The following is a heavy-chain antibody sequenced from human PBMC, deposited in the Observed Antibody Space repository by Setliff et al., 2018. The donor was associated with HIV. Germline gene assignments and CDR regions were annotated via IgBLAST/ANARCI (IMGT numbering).Heavy chain of an antibody. CDR2: IYYSGST. V-gene: IGHV4-39*07. Sequence: PSETLSLTCDVSGGSISSDSYYWAWIRQPPGKGLEWIGTIYYSGSTHYNPSLKSRLTISVDPSKNQFSLKLSSVTAADTAVYYCARSRGTQQEEYYFDYWGPGTLVTAPQ. CDR3: ARSRGTQQEEYYFDY. D-gene: IGHD5-12*01. CDR1: GGSISSDSYY. J-gene: IGHJ4*02.